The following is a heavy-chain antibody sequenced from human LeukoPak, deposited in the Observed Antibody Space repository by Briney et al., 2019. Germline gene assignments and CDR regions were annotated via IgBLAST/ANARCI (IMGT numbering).Heavy chain of an antibody. J-gene: IGHJ4*02. D-gene: IGHD1-26*01. CDR3: TRHRGGPEYYFDY. CDR2: IRSKANSYAT. Sequence: GGSLTLSCAASGFTFSGSAMHWVRQASGKGLEWVGRIRSKANSYATAYAASVKGRFTISRDDSKNTAYLQMNSLKTEDTAVYYCTRHRGGPEYYFDYWGQGTLVTVSS. V-gene: IGHV3-73*01. CDR1: GFTFSGSA.